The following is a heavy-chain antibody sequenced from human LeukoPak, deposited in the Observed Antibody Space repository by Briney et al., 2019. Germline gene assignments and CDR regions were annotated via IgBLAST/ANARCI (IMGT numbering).Heavy chain of an antibody. CDR3: ARVNVPVATFDY. D-gene: IGHD2-2*01. Sequence: SETLSLTCDVNGGSFTGYYWSWIRQPPGKGLEWIATISHSGSTYYTPSLRSRLTISLDTSKNQFSLKLTSVTAADTAVYYCARVNVPVATFDYWGQGALVTVSS. CDR2: ISHSGST. CDR1: GGSFTGYY. V-gene: IGHV4-34*01. J-gene: IGHJ4*02.